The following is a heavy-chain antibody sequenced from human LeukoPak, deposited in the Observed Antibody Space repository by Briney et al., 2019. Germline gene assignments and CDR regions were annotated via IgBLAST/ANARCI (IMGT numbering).Heavy chain of an antibody. J-gene: IGHJ4*02. CDR1: GGSICSYY. D-gene: IGHD3-10*01. V-gene: IGHV4-59*01. Sequence: SETLSLTCTVSGGSICSYYWSWIRQPPGKGLEWIGYIYYSGTTNYNPSLKSRVTISVDTSKNQFSLKLSSVTAADTAVYYCVRVLPGYYGSGSYHDYWGQGTLVTVSS. CDR2: IYYSGTT. CDR3: VRVLPGYYGSGSYHDY.